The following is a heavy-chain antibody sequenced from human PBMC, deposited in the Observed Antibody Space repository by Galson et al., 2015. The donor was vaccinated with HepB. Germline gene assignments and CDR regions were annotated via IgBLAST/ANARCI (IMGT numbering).Heavy chain of an antibody. CDR2: IKSKTDGGTT. Sequence: SLRLSCAASGFTFSSYSMNWVRQAPGKGLEWVGRIKSKTDGGTTDYAAPVKGRFTISRDDSKNTLYLQMNSLKTEDTAVYYCTTDRGYCSSTSCYYWYFDLWGRGTLVTVSS. J-gene: IGHJ2*01. CDR3: TTDRGYCSSTSCYYWYFDL. V-gene: IGHV3-15*01. D-gene: IGHD2-2*01. CDR1: GFTFSSYS.